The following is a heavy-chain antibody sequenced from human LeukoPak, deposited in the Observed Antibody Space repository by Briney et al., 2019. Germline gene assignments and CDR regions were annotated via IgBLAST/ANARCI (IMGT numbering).Heavy chain of an antibody. CDR1: GGSLTTHH. Sequence: SETLSLTCTVSGGSLTTHHWNWIRQTPGKGLEWIGYVFDSGRTKVDPSLTSRVTLSTDTSKNQLSLRLSSVTAADTAVYYCTTIKRGDIFGYFDFWGQGILVTVSS. D-gene: IGHD5-18*01. CDR2: VFDSGRT. V-gene: IGHV4-59*11. J-gene: IGHJ4*02. CDR3: TTIKRGDIFGYFDF.